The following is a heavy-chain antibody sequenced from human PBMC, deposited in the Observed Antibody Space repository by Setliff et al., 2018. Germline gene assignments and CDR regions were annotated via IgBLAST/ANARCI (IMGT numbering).Heavy chain of an antibody. D-gene: IGHD3-10*01. CDR2: ILFSGDT. Sequence: PSETLSLTCAVYGGSFSSFSWVWIRQSPGKGLEWIGRILFSGDTYYNPSLNSRVTIPADTSKNQFSLNLSSVTAADTAVYYCARDNRARHYMDVWGKGTTVTVSS. CDR1: GGSFSSFS. V-gene: IGHV4-34*12. J-gene: IGHJ6*03. CDR3: ARDNRARHYMDV.